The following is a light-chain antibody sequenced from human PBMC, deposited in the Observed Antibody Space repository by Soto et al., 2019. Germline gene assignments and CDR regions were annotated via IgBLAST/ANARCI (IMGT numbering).Light chain of an antibody. V-gene: IGKV2-28*01. CDR2: LGS. J-gene: IGKJ2*01. CDR1: QSLLHINGYNY. Sequence: DIVMTQSPLSLPVTPGEPASISCRSSQSLLHINGYNYLDWYLQKPGQSPQLLIYLGSNRASGVPDRFSGSGSGTDFTLKISRVEAEDAGVYYCMQVLQTLYTFGQGTKLEIK. CDR3: MQVLQTLYT.